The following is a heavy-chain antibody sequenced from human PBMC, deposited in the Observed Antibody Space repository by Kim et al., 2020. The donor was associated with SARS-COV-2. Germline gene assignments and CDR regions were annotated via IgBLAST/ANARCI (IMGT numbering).Heavy chain of an antibody. J-gene: IGHJ4*02. CDR2: K. CDR3: ARVAGGSWYFDH. D-gene: IGHD2-15*01. V-gene: IGHV3-7*01. Sequence: KYDVDSVKGGFTISRDTAKNSLYLQMNSLRAEDAAVYYCARVAGGSWYFDHWGQGTLVTVSS.